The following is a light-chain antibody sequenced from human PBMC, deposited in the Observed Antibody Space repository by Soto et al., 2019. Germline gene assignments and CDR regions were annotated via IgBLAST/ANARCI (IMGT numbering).Light chain of an antibody. V-gene: IGKV3-11*01. CDR2: DAS. J-gene: IGKJ5*01. Sequence: EIVLTQAPVTLSLSSGGRATPPCRGSQSVSSYLAWYQQKPGQAPRLPIYDASNRATGIPARFSGGGSGTDFTLTIDNLEPEDFAIYYCQQRSNWPPITFGQGTRLEIK. CDR3: QQRSNWPPIT. CDR1: QSVSSY.